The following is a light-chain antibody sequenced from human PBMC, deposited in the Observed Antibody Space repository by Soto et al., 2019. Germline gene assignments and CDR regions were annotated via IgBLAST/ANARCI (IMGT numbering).Light chain of an antibody. CDR3: LQDINYPWT. CDR2: GAS. Sequence: AVQMTQSPSSLSASLGDRVTISCRASQGIGNALGWYQHKPGKLPKVLIYGASTLQRGVPPRFSGSGSGTDFNLAISSLQPEDSATYYCLQDINYPWTFGQGTKVDIK. J-gene: IGKJ1*01. CDR1: QGIGNA. V-gene: IGKV1-6*01.